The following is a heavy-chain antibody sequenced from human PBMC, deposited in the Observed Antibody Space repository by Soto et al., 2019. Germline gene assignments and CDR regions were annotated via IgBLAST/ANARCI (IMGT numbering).Heavy chain of an antibody. J-gene: IGHJ3*02. CDR1: GFTVSSNY. CDR3: ARAYYGDYKLFSSRTGAFDI. D-gene: IGHD4-17*01. CDR2: IYSGGST. Sequence: PGGSLRLSCAASGFTVSSNYMSWVRQAPGKGLEWVSVIYSGGSTYYADSVKGRFTISRDNSKNTLYLQMNSLRAEDTAVYYCARAYYGDYKLFSSRTGAFDIWGQGTMVTVSS. V-gene: IGHV3-66*01.